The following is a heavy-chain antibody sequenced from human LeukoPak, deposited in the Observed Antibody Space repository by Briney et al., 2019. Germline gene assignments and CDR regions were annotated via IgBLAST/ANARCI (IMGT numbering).Heavy chain of an antibody. CDR2: IYYSGST. J-gene: IGHJ3*02. CDR3: ASEPRRLIYSGSFRDAFDI. V-gene: IGHV4-39*07. Sequence: SETLSLTCTVSGGSISSSSYYWGWIRQPPGKGLEWIGSIYYSGSTYYNPSLKSRVTISVDTSKNQFSLKLSSVTAAGTAVYYCASEPRRLIYSGSFRDAFDIWGQGTMVTVSS. CDR1: GGSISSSSYY. D-gene: IGHD1-26*01.